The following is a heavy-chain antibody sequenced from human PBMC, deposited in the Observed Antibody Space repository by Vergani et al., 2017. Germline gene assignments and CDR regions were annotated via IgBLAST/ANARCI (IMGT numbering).Heavy chain of an antibody. CDR3: ARSSNWGSTGFDY. J-gene: IGHJ4*02. CDR1: GFSLSTSGMR. Sequence: QVTLKESGPALVKPTQTLTLTCTFSGFSLSTSGMRVSWIRQPPGKALEWLARIDWDDDKFYSTSLKTRLTISKDTSKNQVVLTMTNMDPVYTATYYCARSSNWGSTGFDYWGQGTLVTVSS. D-gene: IGHD7-27*01. CDR2: IDWDDDK. V-gene: IGHV2-70*04.